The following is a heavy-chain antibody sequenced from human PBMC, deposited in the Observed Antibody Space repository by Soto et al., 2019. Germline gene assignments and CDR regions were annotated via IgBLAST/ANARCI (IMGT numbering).Heavy chain of an antibody. CDR2: IYYSGST. CDR1: GGSISSGGYY. J-gene: IGHJ4*02. V-gene: IGHV4-31*03. Sequence: QVQLQESGPGLVKPSQTLSLTCTVSGGSISSGGYYWSWIRQHPGKGLEWIGYIYYSGSTYYNPSLKSRVTLSVDTSKNQFSLKLSSVTAADTAVYYCARDLWALSYYDSSGYRYFDYWGQGTLVTVSS. CDR3: ARDLWALSYYDSSGYRYFDY. D-gene: IGHD3-22*01.